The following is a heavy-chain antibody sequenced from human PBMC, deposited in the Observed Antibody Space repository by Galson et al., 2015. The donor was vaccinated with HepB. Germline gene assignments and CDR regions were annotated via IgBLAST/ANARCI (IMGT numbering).Heavy chain of an antibody. CDR3: ARDPVVERWGHLYYYGMDV. D-gene: IGHD5-24*01. CDR2: ISAYNGNT. CDR1: GYTFTSYG. V-gene: IGHV1-18*04. Sequence: SVKVSCKASGYTFTSYGISWVRQAPGQGLEWMGWISAYNGNTNYAQKLQGRVTMTTDTSTSTAYMELRSLRSDDTAVYYCARDPVVERWGHLYYYGMDVWGQGTTVTVSS. J-gene: IGHJ6*02.